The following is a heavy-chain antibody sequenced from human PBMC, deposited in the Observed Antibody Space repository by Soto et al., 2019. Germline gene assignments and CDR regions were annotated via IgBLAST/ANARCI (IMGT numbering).Heavy chain of an antibody. CDR1: GASISTNHHN. J-gene: IGHJ5*02. V-gene: IGHV4-39*01. Sequence: QVQLQGSGPGLVRPSETLSLTCTVSGASISTNHHNWAWVRQPPGKGLECMGNIHYRGDTYFNPSLGSRLSMSVDTSKNQFSLKLTSVTAAATAVYYCARLPTGYPNWFDPWGQGTLVTVSS. CDR3: ARLPTGYPNWFDP. D-gene: IGHD3-9*01. CDR2: IHYRGDT.